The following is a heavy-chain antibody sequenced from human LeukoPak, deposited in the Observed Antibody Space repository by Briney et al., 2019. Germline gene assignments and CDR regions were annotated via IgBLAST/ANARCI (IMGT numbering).Heavy chain of an antibody. Sequence: SETLSLTCTVSGGSLSPYYWSWIRQSPGKGLEWIGYISYSGSTNSHPSLKSRVTISVDTSKNQFSLKLSSVTAADTAVYYCARDKGYSSSWYRGYYYYMDVWGKGTTVTISS. CDR2: ISYSGST. V-gene: IGHV4-59*01. D-gene: IGHD6-13*01. CDR3: ARDKGYSSSWYRGYYYYMDV. CDR1: GGSLSPYY. J-gene: IGHJ6*03.